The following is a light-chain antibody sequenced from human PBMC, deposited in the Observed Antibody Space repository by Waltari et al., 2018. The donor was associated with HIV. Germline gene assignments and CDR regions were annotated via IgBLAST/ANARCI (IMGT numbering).Light chain of an antibody. J-gene: IGLJ3*02. CDR2: NDT. CDR1: RSNIGSNT. Sequence: QSVLTQPPSASGTPGQRVTISCSGTRSNIGSNTVNWYQLLPGTAPKILLYNDTVRRSGARGRFSGSRSGSSASLAICGLQPEDEADYYWSSWDDRLNGQGVFVGGTKLTVL. CDR3: SSWDDRLNGQGV. V-gene: IGLV1-44*01.